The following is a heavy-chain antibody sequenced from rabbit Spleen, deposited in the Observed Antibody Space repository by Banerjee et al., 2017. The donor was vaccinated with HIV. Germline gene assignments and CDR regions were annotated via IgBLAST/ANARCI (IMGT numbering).Heavy chain of an antibody. CDR3: VRDQAGYAGYGPWYFNL. CDR1: GFDFSSYG. D-gene: IGHD7-1*01. J-gene: IGHJ4*01. V-gene: IGHV1S47*01. Sequence: QEQLVESGGGLVQPGGSLKLSCKASGFDFSSYGVSWVRQAPGKGLEWIGYIDPVFGYTYYASWVNGRFSVSRENTQNTVYLQLSSLTAADTATYFCVRDQAGYAGYGPWYFNLWGQGTLVTVS. CDR2: IDPVFGYT.